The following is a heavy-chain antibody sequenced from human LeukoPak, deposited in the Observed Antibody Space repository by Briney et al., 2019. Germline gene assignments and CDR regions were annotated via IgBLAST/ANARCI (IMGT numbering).Heavy chain of an antibody. D-gene: IGHD6-13*01. CDR2: MNPNSGNT. J-gene: IGHJ5*02. CDR1: GYTFTSYD. CDR3: ARAAAGPRGWFDP. V-gene: IGHV1-8*01. Sequence: ASVKVSCKASGYTFTSYDINWVRQATGQGLEWMGWMNPNSGNTGYAQKFQGRATMTRNTSISTAYMELSSLRSEDTAVYYCARAAAGPRGWFDPWGQGTLVTVSS.